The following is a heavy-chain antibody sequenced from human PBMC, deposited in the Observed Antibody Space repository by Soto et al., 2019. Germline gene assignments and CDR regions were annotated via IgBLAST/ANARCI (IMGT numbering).Heavy chain of an antibody. Sequence: GGSLRLSCAASGFTFGDYWMHWVRQAPGKGLEWVSRMNSDGSEINYADSVKGRFIVSRDNAKSTLHPQMTSLRVEDTAVYYCATAEVDYWGPGVLVTVSS. V-gene: IGHV3-74*01. CDR3: ATAEVDY. J-gene: IGHJ4*02. CDR2: MNSDGSEI. CDR1: GFTFGDYW.